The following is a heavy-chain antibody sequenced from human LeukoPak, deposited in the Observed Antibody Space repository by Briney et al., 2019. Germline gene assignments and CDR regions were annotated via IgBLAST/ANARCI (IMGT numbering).Heavy chain of an antibody. CDR1: GFTFSRDE. CDR2: ISSRGSTI. D-gene: IGHD3-10*02. V-gene: IGHV3-48*03. Sequence: PGGSLRLSCAAAGFTFSRDEMNWVRQAPGKGLEWVAYISSRGSTIYYADSVKGRFTISRDNAKNSLYLQMNSLRAEDTAVYYCAELGITMIGGVWGKGTTVTISS. J-gene: IGHJ6*04. CDR3: AELGITMIGGV.